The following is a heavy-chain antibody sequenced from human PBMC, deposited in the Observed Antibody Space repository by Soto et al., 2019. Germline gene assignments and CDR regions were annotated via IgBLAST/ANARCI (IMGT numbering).Heavy chain of an antibody. D-gene: IGHD3-10*01. V-gene: IGHV4-39*01. CDR1: GGSISSSSYY. CDR3: ARQRSGYDPPRG. Sequence: QLQLQESGPGLVKPSETLSLTCTVSGGSISSSSYYWGWIRQPPGKGLEWIGSIYYSGSTYYNPSLKSRVTISVDTSKNQFSLKLSSVTAADTAVYYCARQRSGYDPPRGWGQGTLVTVSS. J-gene: IGHJ4*02. CDR2: IYYSGST.